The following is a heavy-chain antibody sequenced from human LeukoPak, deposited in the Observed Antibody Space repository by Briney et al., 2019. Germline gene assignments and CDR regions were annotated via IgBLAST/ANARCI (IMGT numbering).Heavy chain of an antibody. J-gene: IGHJ4*02. Sequence: SETLSLTCAVYGGSFSGYYWSWIRQPPGKGLEWIGYIYHSGSTYYNPSLKSRVTISVDRSKNQFSLKLSSVTAADTAVYYCAREGIDGYSNYFDYWGQGTLVTVSS. D-gene: IGHD5-24*01. CDR1: GGSFSGYY. CDR2: IYHSGST. V-gene: IGHV4-34*01. CDR3: AREGIDGYSNYFDY.